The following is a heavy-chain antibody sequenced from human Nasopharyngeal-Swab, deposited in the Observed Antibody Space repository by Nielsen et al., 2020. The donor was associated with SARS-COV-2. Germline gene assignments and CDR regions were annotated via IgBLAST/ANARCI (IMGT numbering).Heavy chain of an antibody. D-gene: IGHD3-22*01. CDR1: GYSFPSYW. CDR2: IYPCYSYP. CDR3: ARAGYYDSSGYYIGVGQLDY. V-gene: IGHV5-51*01. Sequence: GESLKISCKGSGYSFPSYWLGWVRQMPGKGLEWIVIIYPCYSYPRYSPSFQGQVTISPDKSISTAYLQWSSLKASDTAMYYCARAGYYDSSGYYIGVGQLDYWGQGTLVTVSS. J-gene: IGHJ4*02.